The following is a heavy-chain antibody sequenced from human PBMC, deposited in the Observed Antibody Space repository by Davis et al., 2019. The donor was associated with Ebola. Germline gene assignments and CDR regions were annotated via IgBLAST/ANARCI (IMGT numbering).Heavy chain of an antibody. CDR2: IYYSGST. CDR3: AVDIVLMVYAWFDY. Sequence: SETLSLTCTVSGGSISSYYWGWIRQPPGKGLEWIGSIYYSGSTYYNPSLKSRVTISVDTSKNQFSLKLSSVTAADTAVYYCAVDIVLMVYAWFDYWGQGTLVTVSS. D-gene: IGHD2-8*01. V-gene: IGHV4-39*01. J-gene: IGHJ4*02. CDR1: GGSISSYY.